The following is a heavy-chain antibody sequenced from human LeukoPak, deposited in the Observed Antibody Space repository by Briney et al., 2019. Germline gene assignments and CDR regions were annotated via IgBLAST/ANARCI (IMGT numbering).Heavy chain of an antibody. CDR3: AKDHYDILTGYPTPPSY. CDR2: ISGSGGSA. D-gene: IGHD3-9*01. J-gene: IGHJ4*02. Sequence: GGSLRLSCAASGFTFSSYAMSWVRHAPGKGLEWVSAISGSGGSAYYADSVKGRFTISRDNSKNTLYLQMNSLRAEDTAVYYCAKDHYDILTGYPTPPSYWGQGTLVTVSS. V-gene: IGHV3-23*01. CDR1: GFTFSSYA.